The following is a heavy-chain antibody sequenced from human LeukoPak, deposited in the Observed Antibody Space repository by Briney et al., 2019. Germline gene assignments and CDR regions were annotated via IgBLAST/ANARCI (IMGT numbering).Heavy chain of an antibody. CDR1: GGSISSSSYY. CDR3: ARHAGRYANWSDP. J-gene: IGHJ5*02. V-gene: IGHV4-39*01. Sequence: SETLSLTCTVSGGSISSSSYYWGWIRQPPGKGLEWIGSIYYSGSTYYNPSLKSRVTISVDTSKNQFSLKLSSVTAADTAVYYCARHAGRYANWSDPWGQGTLVTVSS. D-gene: IGHD2-15*01. CDR2: IYYSGST.